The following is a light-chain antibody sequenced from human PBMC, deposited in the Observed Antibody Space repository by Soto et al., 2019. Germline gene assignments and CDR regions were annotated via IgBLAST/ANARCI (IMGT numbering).Light chain of an antibody. J-gene: IGLJ1*01. CDR2: DVT. CDR1: SSDVGDYNF. Sequence: QSALTQPASVSGSPGQSITIPCTGTSSDVGDYNFVSWYQQHPGKAPKLLIYDVTDRPSGVSDCFSGSKSGNTASLTISGLQAEDEADYLCISYTSSNTYVFGTGTKVTVL. V-gene: IGLV2-14*01. CDR3: ISYTSSNTYV.